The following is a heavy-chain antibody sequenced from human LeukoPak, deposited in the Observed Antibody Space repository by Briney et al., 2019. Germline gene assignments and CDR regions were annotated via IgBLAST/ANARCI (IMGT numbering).Heavy chain of an antibody. Sequence: PSETLSLTCTVSGDSLSSYHWSWIRQPPGKGLEWIGYISYSGSTSYNPSLKSRVTISVDTSKNQFSLKLSSVTAADTAVYYRARVGRGDHTWGSYYYDHWGQGTLVTVSS. J-gene: IGHJ4*02. CDR1: GDSLSSYH. CDR3: ARVGRGDHTWGSYYYDH. V-gene: IGHV4-59*01. CDR2: ISYSGST. D-gene: IGHD3-16*01.